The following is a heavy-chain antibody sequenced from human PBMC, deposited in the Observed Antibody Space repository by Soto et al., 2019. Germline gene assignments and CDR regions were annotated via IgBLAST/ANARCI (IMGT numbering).Heavy chain of an antibody. J-gene: IGHJ1*01. D-gene: IGHD2-8*01. V-gene: IGHV6-1*01. Sequence: PSQTLSLTCAISGDSVSSNSAAWNWIRQSPSRGLEWLGRTYYRSKWYNDYAVSVKSRITINPDTSKNQFSLQLNSVTPEDTAVYYCAVQVLTSPAGYFQHWGQGTLVTVSS. CDR2: TYYRSKWYN. CDR1: GDSVSSNSAA. CDR3: AVQVLTSPAGYFQH.